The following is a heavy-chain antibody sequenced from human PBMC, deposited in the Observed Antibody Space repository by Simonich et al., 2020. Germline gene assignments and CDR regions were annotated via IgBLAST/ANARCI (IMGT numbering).Heavy chain of an antibody. CDR1: GYTFTSYD. Sequence: QVQLVQSGAEVKKPGASVKVSCKASGYTFTSYDINWVRKATGQGHEWIERKNPNSGNTGYAQKFQGRVTITRNTSISTAYMELSSLRSEDTAVYYCARARYCSSTSCYNWFDPWGQGTLVTVSS. CDR3: ARARYCSSTSCYNWFDP. V-gene: IGHV1-8*03. J-gene: IGHJ5*02. D-gene: IGHD2-2*01. CDR2: KNPNSGNT.